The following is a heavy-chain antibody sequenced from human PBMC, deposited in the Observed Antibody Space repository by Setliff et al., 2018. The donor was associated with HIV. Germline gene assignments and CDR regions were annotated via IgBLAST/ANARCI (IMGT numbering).Heavy chain of an antibody. Sequence: ASVKVSCKASGYTFTSYAMHWVRQAPGQRLEWMGWINAGNGNTKYSQKFQGRVTITRDTSASTAYMELSSLRPEDTAVYYCARGGPFLPFYFNFWGQGTLVTVSS. CDR3: ARGGPFLPFYFNF. CDR1: GYTFTSYA. V-gene: IGHV1-3*01. D-gene: IGHD3-16*01. J-gene: IGHJ4*02. CDR2: INAGNGNT.